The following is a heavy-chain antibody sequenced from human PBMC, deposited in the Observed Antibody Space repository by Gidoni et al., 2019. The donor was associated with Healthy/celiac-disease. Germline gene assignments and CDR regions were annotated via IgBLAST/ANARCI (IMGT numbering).Heavy chain of an antibody. D-gene: IGHD4-17*01. CDR1: GFTFSSYS. Sequence: EVQLVESGGGLVKPGGSLRLSCAASGFTFSSYSMNWVRQAPGKGLEWVSSISSSSSYIYYADSVKGRFTISRDNAKNSLYLQMNSLRAEDTAVYYCARVQGYGDYGPYYFDYWGQGTLVTVSS. CDR2: ISSSSSYI. V-gene: IGHV3-21*01. CDR3: ARVQGYGDYGPYYFDY. J-gene: IGHJ4*02.